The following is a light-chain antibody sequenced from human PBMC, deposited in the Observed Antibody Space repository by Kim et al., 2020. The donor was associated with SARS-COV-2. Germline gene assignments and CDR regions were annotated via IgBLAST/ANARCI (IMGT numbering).Light chain of an antibody. CDR1: QSVSSNY. CDR3: QQYSSSPAT. Sequence: EIVLTQSPGTLSLSPGERATLSCRASQSVSSNYLAWYQQKPGQAPRLLIYGASSRATGIPDRLSGSGSGTDFTLTITRLEPEDFAVYYCQQYSSSPATFGQGTKVDIK. J-gene: IGKJ1*01. CDR2: GAS. V-gene: IGKV3-20*01.